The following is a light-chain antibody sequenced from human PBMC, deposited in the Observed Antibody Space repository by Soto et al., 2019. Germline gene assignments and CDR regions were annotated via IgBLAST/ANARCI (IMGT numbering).Light chain of an antibody. CDR1: QSVSSH. CDR3: QQRSNLLSA. V-gene: IGKV3-11*01. CDR2: DEY. Sequence: EIVMTQSPATLSFSPGERGTLACSASQSVSSHLALYQQKPGQAPRILIYDEYNRATGIKARFSGSGSGTDFTLTISSLEPEDFAVYYCQQRSNLLSAFGQGTRLEIK. J-gene: IGKJ5*01.